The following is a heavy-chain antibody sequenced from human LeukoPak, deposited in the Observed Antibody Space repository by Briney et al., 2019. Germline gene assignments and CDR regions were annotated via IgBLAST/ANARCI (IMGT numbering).Heavy chain of an antibody. D-gene: IGHD6-19*01. Sequence: PGRSLRLSCAASGFTFSSYGMHWVRQAPGKGLEWVSYISSSGSSIYYADSVKGRFTISRDNAKNSLFLQMNSLRAEDTAVYYCARGGWFFEHWGQGTLVTVSS. CDR1: GFTFSSYG. V-gene: IGHV3-48*04. J-gene: IGHJ4*02. CDR2: ISSSGSSI. CDR3: ARGGWFFEH.